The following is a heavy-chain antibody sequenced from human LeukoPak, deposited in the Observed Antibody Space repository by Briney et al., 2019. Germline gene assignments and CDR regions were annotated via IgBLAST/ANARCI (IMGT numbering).Heavy chain of an antibody. V-gene: IGHV3-23*01. Sequence: PGGSLRLSCAASGFTFSSYAMSWVRQAPGKGLEWVSAISGSGGSTYYADSVKGRFTVSRDNAKNSLYLQMNSLRDEDTAVYYCARAGQGGSGSYYGRYYYDYWGQGTLVTVSS. CDR3: ARAGQGGSGSYYGRYYYDY. CDR2: ISGSGGST. J-gene: IGHJ4*02. D-gene: IGHD1-26*01. CDR1: GFTFSSYA.